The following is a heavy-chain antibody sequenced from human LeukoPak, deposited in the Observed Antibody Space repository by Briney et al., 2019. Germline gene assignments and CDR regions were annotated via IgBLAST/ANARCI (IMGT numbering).Heavy chain of an antibody. CDR2: INSDGSST. J-gene: IGHJ4*02. V-gene: IGHV3-74*01. D-gene: IGHD1-7*01. CDR1: GFTFSSCW. CDR3: ARVTSLTGTIFDS. Sequence: PGGSLRLSCAASGFTFSSCWMHWVRQDPGKGLGWVARINSDGSSTSYAESVKGRFTISRDNAKNTLYLQMSSLRVEDTAVYYCARVTSLTGTIFDSWGQGTLVTVSS.